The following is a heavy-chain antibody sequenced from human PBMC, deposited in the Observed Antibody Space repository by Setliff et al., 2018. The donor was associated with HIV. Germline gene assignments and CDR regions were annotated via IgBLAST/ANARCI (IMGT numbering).Heavy chain of an antibody. CDR3: ARGSRITIFGVVIVDPLDI. D-gene: IGHD3-3*01. V-gene: IGHV4-34*01. Sequence: PSETLSLTCPVYTGSFSDYYWTWIRQPPGKGLEWIGEINHSGSTKYTPSLKSRVTMSADTPKNQFSLNLNSVTAADTAVYYCARGSRITIFGVVIVDPLDIWGQGTMVTVSS. CDR1: TGSFSDYY. CDR2: INHSGST. J-gene: IGHJ3*02.